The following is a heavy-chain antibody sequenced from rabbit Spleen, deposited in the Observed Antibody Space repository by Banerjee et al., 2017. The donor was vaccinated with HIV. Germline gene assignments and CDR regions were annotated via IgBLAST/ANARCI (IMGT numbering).Heavy chain of an antibody. Sequence: QEQLVESGGGLVQPGGSLKLSCKASGFDFSNYGVSWVRQAPGKGLEWIGYIDPIFGSTYYASWVNGRFTISRHIAQNTLYLQLNNLTAADTATYFCVRDQAGYAGYGPWYFNLWGPGTLVTVS. CDR3: VRDQAGYAGYGPWYFNL. CDR1: GFDFSNYG. J-gene: IGHJ4*01. D-gene: IGHD7-1*01. CDR2: IDPIFGST. V-gene: IGHV1S47*01.